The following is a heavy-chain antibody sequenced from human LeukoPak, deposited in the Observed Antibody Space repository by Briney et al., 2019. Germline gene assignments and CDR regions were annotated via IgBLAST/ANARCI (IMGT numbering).Heavy chain of an antibody. CDR3: ARERELGQGFDP. D-gene: IGHD1-26*01. Sequence: GGSLRLSCAASGFTFSSYEMNWVRQALGKGLEWVSYISCSSSTIYYADSVKGRFTISRDNAKNSLYLQMNSLRAEDTAVYYCARERELGQGFDPWGQGTLVTVSS. CDR2: ISCSSSTI. CDR1: GFTFSSYE. J-gene: IGHJ5*02. V-gene: IGHV3-48*01.